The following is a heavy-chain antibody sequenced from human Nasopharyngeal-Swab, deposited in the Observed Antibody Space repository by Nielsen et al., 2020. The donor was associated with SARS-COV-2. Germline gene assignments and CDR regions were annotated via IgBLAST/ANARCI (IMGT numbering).Heavy chain of an antibody. Sequence: PGKGLEWIGYIYYSGSTNYNPSLKSRVTISVDTSKNQFSLKLSSVTAADTAVYYCAIGGGGSYYYGMDVWGQRTTVTVSS. CDR2: IYYSGST. CDR3: AIGGGGSYYYGMDV. D-gene: IGHD3-16*01. V-gene: IGHV4-59*13. J-gene: IGHJ6*02.